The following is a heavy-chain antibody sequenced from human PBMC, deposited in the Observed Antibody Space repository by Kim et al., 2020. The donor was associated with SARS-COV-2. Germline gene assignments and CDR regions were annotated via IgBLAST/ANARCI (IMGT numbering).Heavy chain of an antibody. CDR1: GFTFSSYG. V-gene: IGHV3-33*01. D-gene: IGHD2-21*01. J-gene: IGHJ4*02. CDR2: IWYDGSNK. Sequence: GGSLRLSCAASGFTFSSYGMHWVRQAPGKGLEWVAVIWYDGSNKYYADSVKGRFTISRDNSKNTLYLQMNSLRAEDTAVYYCARDSYFVDDSASGSYYFDYWGQGTLVAVSS. CDR3: ARDSYFVDDSASGSYYFDY.